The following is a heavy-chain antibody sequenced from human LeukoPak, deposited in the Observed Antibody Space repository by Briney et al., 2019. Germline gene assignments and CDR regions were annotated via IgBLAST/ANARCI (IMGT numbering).Heavy chain of an antibody. CDR1: EYIFTNYW. Sequence: GESLQISCQVSEYIFTNYWIGWVRQMPGKGLEWMAVIYPGDSRTRYNPSFQGQVTISADKSINTAYLEWNSLRASDTALYYCACRMLLGTIFEPWGQGTLVTVSS. V-gene: IGHV5-51*01. CDR3: ACRMLLGTIFEP. CDR2: IYPGDSRT. D-gene: IGHD2-2*01. J-gene: IGHJ5*02.